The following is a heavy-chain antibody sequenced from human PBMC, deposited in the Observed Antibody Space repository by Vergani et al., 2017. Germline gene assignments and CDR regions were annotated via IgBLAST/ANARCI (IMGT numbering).Heavy chain of an antibody. V-gene: IGHV4-61*02. CDR3: ARDNLGHCRGGRCYDVEYFHI. J-gene: IGHJ1*01. CDR2: VYSSGST. CDR1: GGSISGGGYY. D-gene: IGHD2-15*01. Sequence: QVQLRESGPGLVRPSQTLSLTCTVSGGSISGGGYYWNWIRQPAGKGLEWMGRVYSSGSTNYNPSLKSRVTISVDTSKNQFSLKLTSVTAADTAVYYCARDNLGHCRGGRCYDVEYFHIWGQGTLVTVSS.